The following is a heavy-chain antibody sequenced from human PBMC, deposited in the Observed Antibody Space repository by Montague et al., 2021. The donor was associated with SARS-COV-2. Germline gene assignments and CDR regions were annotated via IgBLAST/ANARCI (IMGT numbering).Heavy chain of an antibody. J-gene: IGHJ4*02. CDR3: ARLRMVVGGGYYFDY. CDR1: GASISGHY. CDR2: IYDGGNT. Sequence: SETLSLTCTVSGASISGHYWSWVRQPPGKGLEWIAYIYDGGNTNYNPALESRVTISLDTSEKEFSLKLSSVTVADTAVYYCARLRMVVGGGYYFDYWGQGTLVTVSS. V-gene: IGHV4-59*08. D-gene: IGHD2-21*01.